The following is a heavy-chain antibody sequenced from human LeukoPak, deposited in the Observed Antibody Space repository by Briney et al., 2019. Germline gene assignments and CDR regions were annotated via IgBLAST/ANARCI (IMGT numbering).Heavy chain of an antibody. D-gene: IGHD3-22*01. Sequence: SETLSLTCTVSGGSISSSSYYWGWIRQPPGKGLERIGIIYYSGSTCYNPSLKSRVTLSVDTSKNQFSLKLSSVTAADTAVYYCARLKYFYDSSGYYFDYWGQGTLVTVSS. CDR2: IYYSGST. J-gene: IGHJ4*02. CDR3: ARLKYFYDSSGYYFDY. CDR1: GGSISSSSYY. V-gene: IGHV4-39*01.